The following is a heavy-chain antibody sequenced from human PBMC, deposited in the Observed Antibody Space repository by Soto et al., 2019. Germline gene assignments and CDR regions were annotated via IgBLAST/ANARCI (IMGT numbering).Heavy chain of an antibody. J-gene: IGHJ6*02. D-gene: IGHD2-15*01. V-gene: IGHV5-51*01. Sequence: PGESLKIYCKGSGYSFTSYWIGWVRQMPGKGLEWMGIIYPGDSDTRYSPSFQGQVTISADKSISTAYLQWSRLKASDTAMYYCAREGPVVVVAATKGIYYYYGMDVWGQGTTVTVSS. CDR3: AREGPVVVVAATKGIYYYYGMDV. CDR1: GYSFTSYW. CDR2: IYPGDSDT.